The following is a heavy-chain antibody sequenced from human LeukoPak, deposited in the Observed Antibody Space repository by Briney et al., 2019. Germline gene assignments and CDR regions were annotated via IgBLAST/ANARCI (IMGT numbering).Heavy chain of an antibody. V-gene: IGHV4-34*01. D-gene: IGHD3-22*01. J-gene: IGHJ4*02. Sequence: SETLSLTCAVYGGSFSGYYRSWIRQPPGKGLEWIGEINHSGSTNYNPSLKSRVTISVDTSKNQFSLKLSSVTAADTAVYYCARVGGPYYYDSSGYIDYWGQGTLVTVSS. CDR2: INHSGST. CDR3: ARVGGPYYYDSSGYIDY. CDR1: GGSFSGYY.